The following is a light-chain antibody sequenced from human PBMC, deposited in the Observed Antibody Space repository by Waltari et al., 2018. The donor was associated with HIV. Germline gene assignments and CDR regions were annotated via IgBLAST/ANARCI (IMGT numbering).Light chain of an antibody. J-gene: IGLJ3*02. CDR2: DGS. Sequence: QSALTQPASVSGSPGQSITISFTGGTHSVGGYDYVSLYQQPPGQAPKVMSYDGSYRPSGVSNRFSGSKSGNTASLTISGLQADDEADYYCSSYTSGSTLVVFGGGTKLTVL. V-gene: IGLV2-14*03. CDR1: THSVGGYDY. CDR3: SSYTSGSTLVV.